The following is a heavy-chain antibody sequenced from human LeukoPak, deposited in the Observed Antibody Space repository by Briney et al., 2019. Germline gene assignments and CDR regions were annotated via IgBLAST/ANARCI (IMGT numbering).Heavy chain of an antibody. Sequence: SETLSLTCSVSGGSISSYYWSWVRQPPGKGLEWIGNIYYSGSTNYKPSLKSRVIISVDTSKNQFSLRLSSVTAADTAVYYCARLDSGYLDYWGQGTLVTVSS. D-gene: IGHD3-3*01. CDR1: GGSISSYY. CDR3: ARLDSGYLDY. J-gene: IGHJ4*02. V-gene: IGHV4-59*08. CDR2: IYYSGST.